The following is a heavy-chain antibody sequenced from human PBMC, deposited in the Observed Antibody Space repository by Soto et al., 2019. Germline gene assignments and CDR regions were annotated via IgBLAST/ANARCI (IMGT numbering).Heavy chain of an antibody. CDR1: GGSISSSSYY. J-gene: IGHJ6*02. CDR2: IYYSGST. V-gene: IGHV4-39*01. CDR3: ARLFTDYYYYYGMDV. Sequence: PSETLSLTCTVSGGSISSSSYYWGWIRQPPGKGLEWIGSIYYSGSTYYNPSLKSRVTISVDTSKNQFSLKLSSVTAADTAVYYCARLFTDYYYYYGMDVWGQGTTVT. D-gene: IGHD3-9*01.